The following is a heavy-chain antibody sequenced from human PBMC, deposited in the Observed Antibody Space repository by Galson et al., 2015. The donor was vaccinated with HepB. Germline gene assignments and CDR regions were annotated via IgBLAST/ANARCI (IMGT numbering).Heavy chain of an antibody. J-gene: IGHJ4*02. Sequence: CAISGDSVSSNSAAWNWIRQSPSRGLEWLGRTYYRSKWYNDYAVSVKSRITINPDTSKNQFSLKLSSVTAADTAVYYCARHLKAAAVFDYWGQGTLVTVSS. CDR1: GDSVSSNSAA. CDR2: TYYRSKWYN. D-gene: IGHD6-13*01. CDR3: ARHLKAAAVFDY. V-gene: IGHV6-1*01.